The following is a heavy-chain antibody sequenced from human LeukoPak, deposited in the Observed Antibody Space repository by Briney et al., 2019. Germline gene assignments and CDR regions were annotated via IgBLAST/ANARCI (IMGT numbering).Heavy chain of an antibody. CDR3: ATSAHIVVVPAAVY. D-gene: IGHD2-2*01. J-gene: IGHJ4*02. V-gene: IGHV3-48*01. CDR1: GFTFSSYS. CDR2: ISSSSSTI. Sequence: GGSLRLXCAASGFTFSSYSMNWVRQAPGKGLEWVSYISSSSSTIYYADSVKGRFTISRDNAKNSLYLQMNSLRAEDTAVYYCATSAHIVVVPAAVYWGQGTLVTVSS.